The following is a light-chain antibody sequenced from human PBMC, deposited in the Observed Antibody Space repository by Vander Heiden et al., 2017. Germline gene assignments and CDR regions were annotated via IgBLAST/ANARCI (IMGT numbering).Light chain of an antibody. V-gene: IGLV2-14*01. CDR2: EVT. Sequence: QSALTQPASVSGSPGQSITISCTGTTSDIGGFDFVSWYQQHPGKAPKLLIFEVTKRPSGVSSRFSGSKSGSTASLTISGRQADDEAYYYCTSYTTNTTPVFGGGTKLTVL. CDR3: TSYTTNTTPV. CDR1: TSDIGGFDF. J-gene: IGLJ2*01.